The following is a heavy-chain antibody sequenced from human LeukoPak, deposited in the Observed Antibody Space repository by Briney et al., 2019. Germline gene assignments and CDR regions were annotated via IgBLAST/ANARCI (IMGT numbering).Heavy chain of an antibody. D-gene: IGHD3-10*01. CDR2: INHSGST. V-gene: IGHV4-34*01. Sequence: PSETLSLTCAVYGGSFSGYYWSWIRQPPGKGLEWIGEINHSGSTNYNPSLKSRVTISVDTSKNQFSLKLSSVTAADTAVYYCERGYYYPFDYWGQGTLVTVSS. CDR1: GGSFSGYY. CDR3: ERGYYYPFDY. J-gene: IGHJ4*02.